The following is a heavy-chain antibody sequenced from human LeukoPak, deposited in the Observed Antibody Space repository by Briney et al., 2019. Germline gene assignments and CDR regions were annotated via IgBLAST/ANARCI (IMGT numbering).Heavy chain of an antibody. CDR3: ATTGKNGWYIPFDI. D-gene: IGHD6-19*01. J-gene: IGHJ3*02. V-gene: IGHV1-18*01. CDR1: GYTFTSYG. CDR2: ISAYNGNT. Sequence: VASVKVSRKASGYTFTSYGISWVRQAPGQGLEWMGWISAYNGNTNYAQKLQGRVTMTTDTSTSTAYMELSSLRSEDTAVYYCATTGKNGWYIPFDIWGQGTMVTVSS.